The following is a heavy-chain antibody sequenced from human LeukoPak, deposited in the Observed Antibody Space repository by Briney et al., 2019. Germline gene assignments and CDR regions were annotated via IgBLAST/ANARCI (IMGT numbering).Heavy chain of an antibody. D-gene: IGHD1-26*01. CDR1: GGSISGYY. CDR2: IYTSGST. J-gene: IGHJ4*02. V-gene: IGHV4-4*07. Sequence: PSETLSLTCTVSGGSISGYYWSWIRQPAGKGLEWIGRIYTSGSTNYNPSLKSRVTISVDTSKNQFSLKLSSVTAADTAVYYCARVRWMGGPYYFDYWGQGTLVTVSS. CDR3: ARVRWMGGPYYFDY.